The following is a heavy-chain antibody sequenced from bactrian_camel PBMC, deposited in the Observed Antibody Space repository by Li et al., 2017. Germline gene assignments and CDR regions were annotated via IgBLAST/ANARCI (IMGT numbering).Heavy chain of an antibody. V-gene: IGHV3S53*01. D-gene: IGHD4*01. CDR3: AADITIPTQPCGYGYNF. Sequence: HVQLVESGGGSVQAGGSLRLSCKALAYGYPYSMYCMGWFRQASGKEREGVAVIDNDGSTTYADSVKGRFTISVDNASNTLYLQMDSLKVEDTAVYYCAADITIPTQPCGYGYNFWGQGTQVTVS. CDR1: GYPYSMYC. J-gene: IGHJ4*01. CDR2: IDNDGST.